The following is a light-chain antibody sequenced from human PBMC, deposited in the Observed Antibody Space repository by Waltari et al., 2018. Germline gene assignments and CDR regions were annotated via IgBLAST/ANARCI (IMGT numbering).Light chain of an antibody. J-gene: IGKJ5*01. CDR2: WAS. CDR1: QTVLYSSNNKNY. Sequence: SQTVLYSSNNKNYVAWYQQKPGQPPKLLIYWASTRESGVPDRFSGSGSGTDFTLTISSLRAEDVAVYYCQQYYSIPITFGQGTRLEIK. CDR3: QQYYSIPIT. V-gene: IGKV4-1*01.